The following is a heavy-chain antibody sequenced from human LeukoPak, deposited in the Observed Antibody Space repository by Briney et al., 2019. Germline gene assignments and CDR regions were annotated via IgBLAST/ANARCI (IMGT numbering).Heavy chain of an antibody. CDR1: GYTFTSYY. Sequence: ASVKVSCKASGYTFTSYYMHWVRQAPGQGLEWMGIINPSGGSTSYAQKFQGRVTMTRDTSTSTVYMELSSLRSEDTALYYCATYDSSGLLDFWGQGTRVTVSS. D-gene: IGHD3-22*01. J-gene: IGHJ4*02. CDR2: INPSGGST. V-gene: IGHV1-46*01. CDR3: ATYDSSGLLDF.